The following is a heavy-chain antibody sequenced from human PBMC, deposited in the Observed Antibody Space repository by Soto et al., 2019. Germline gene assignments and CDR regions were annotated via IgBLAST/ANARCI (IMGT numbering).Heavy chain of an antibody. Sequence: GGSLRLSCAASGFTVSSYYMSWVRQAPGKGLEWVSVLYTGGSTYYADSVNGRFAISRHNSENTLYLQMNSLRVEDTAVYYCARGDLTDVWGKGTTVTVSS. V-gene: IGHV3-53*04. CDR3: ARGDLTDV. CDR2: LYTGGST. CDR1: GFTVSSYY. J-gene: IGHJ6*04.